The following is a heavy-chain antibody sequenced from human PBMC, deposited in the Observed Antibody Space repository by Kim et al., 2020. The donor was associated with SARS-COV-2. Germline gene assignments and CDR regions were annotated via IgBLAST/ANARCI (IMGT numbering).Heavy chain of an antibody. D-gene: IGHD3-22*01. J-gene: IGHJ4*02. V-gene: IGHV4-39*07. CDR3: ARDRWYYYDSTGYQFDY. Sequence: LKSRVTISVDTSKNQFSLKLSSVTAADTAVYYCARDRWYYYDSTGYQFDYWGQGTLVTVSS.